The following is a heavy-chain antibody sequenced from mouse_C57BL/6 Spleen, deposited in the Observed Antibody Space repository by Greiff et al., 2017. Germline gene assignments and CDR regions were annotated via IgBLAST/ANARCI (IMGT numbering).Heavy chain of an antibody. V-gene: IGHV1-4*01. CDR2: INPSSGYT. D-gene: IGHD2-5*01. J-gene: IGHJ3*01. CDR1: GYTFTSYT. Sequence: VQLQQSGAELARPGASVKMSCKASGYTFTSYTMHWVKQRPGQGLEWIGNINPSSGYTKYNQKFKDKATLTADKSSSTAYMQLSSLTSEDSAVYYCAREANYSSHEGFAYWGQGTLVTVSA. CDR3: AREANYSSHEGFAY.